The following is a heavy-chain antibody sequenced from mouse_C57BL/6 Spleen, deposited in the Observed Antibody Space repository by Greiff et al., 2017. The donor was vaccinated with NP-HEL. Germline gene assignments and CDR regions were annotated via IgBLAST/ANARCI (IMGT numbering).Heavy chain of an antibody. J-gene: IGHJ4*01. D-gene: IGHD2-4*01. CDR3: AREKVMITNYYAMDY. V-gene: IGHV1-72*01. Sequence: QLQQPGAELVKPGASVKLSCKASGYTFTSYWMHWVKQRPGRGLDWMGRIDPNSGGTKYNEKFKSKATLTVDKPSSTAYMQLSSLTSEDSAVYYCAREKVMITNYYAMDYWGQGTSVTVSS. CDR2: IDPNSGGT. CDR1: GYTFTSYW.